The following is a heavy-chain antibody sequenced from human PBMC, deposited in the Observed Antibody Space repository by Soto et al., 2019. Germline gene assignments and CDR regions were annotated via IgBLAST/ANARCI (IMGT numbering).Heavy chain of an antibody. Sequence: EVQLLESGGGLLQPGGSLRLSCAASGFTFSSYAMSWVRQAPGKGLEWVSVISGSGGGTYYADSVKGRFTISRDNSKNTLYLQMNSLRAEDTAVYYCAKASTSTLNYDDSSGYYYRAFDIWGQGTTVTVSS. CDR1: GFTFSSYA. V-gene: IGHV3-23*01. CDR3: AKASTSTLNYDDSSGYYYRAFDI. CDR2: ISGSGGGT. J-gene: IGHJ3*02. D-gene: IGHD3-22*01.